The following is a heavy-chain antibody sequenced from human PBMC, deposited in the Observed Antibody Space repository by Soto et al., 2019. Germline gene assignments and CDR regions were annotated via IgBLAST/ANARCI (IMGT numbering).Heavy chain of an antibody. D-gene: IGHD3-16*01. CDR3: VSTSRGDPRDFDY. V-gene: IGHV3-72*01. Sequence: EVQLVECGGGLVQPGGSLRLSCVASGFTLSDHYMDWVRQAPGKGLEWVARTRNKANSYTTEYAASVKGRFTISRDDSKNSLYLQMNSLKTEDTALYYCVSTSRGDPRDFDYWGQGTLVTVSS. CDR1: GFTLSDHY. CDR2: TRNKANSYTT. J-gene: IGHJ4*02.